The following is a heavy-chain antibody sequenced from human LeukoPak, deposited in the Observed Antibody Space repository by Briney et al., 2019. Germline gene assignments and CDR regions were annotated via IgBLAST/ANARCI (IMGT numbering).Heavy chain of an antibody. D-gene: IGHD3-10*01. CDR1: GFTFTNYG. Sequence: GGSLRLSCAASGFTFTNYGMHWVRQAPGKGLEWVAVISYDGSNKYFADSVKGRFTISRDNSKNTLYLQMNSLRAEDTAVYYCARLWFGFDYWGQGTLVTVSS. CDR2: ISYDGSNK. J-gene: IGHJ4*02. CDR3: ARLWFGFDY. V-gene: IGHV3-30*03.